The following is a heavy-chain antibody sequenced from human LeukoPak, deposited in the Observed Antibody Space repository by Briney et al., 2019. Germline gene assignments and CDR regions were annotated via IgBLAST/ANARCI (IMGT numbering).Heavy chain of an antibody. CDR1: GFTFSTYA. V-gene: IGHV3-33*01. J-gene: IGHJ6*02. D-gene: IGHD2-2*01. Sequence: GGSLRLSCAASGFTFSTYAMHWVRQAPGKGLEWVAVIWYDGSNKYYADSVKGRFTISRDNSKNTLYLQMNSLRAEDTAVYYRARAGIVVVPAAQSTYGMDVWGQGTTVTVSS. CDR2: IWYDGSNK. CDR3: ARAGIVVVPAAQSTYGMDV.